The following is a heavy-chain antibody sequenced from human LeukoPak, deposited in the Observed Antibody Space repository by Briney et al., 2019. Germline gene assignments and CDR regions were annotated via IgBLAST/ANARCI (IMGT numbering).Heavy chain of an antibody. V-gene: IGHV3-48*03. Sequence: QPGGSLRLSCAASGLTFSSYEMNWVRQAPGKGLECVSYISSSGGTISYADSVKGRFTISRDNAKNALYLQMNSLRAEDTANYYCARGGNWFDPWGQGTLVTVSS. J-gene: IGHJ5*02. CDR1: GLTFSSYE. CDR2: ISSSGGTI. D-gene: IGHD3-16*01. CDR3: ARGGNWFDP.